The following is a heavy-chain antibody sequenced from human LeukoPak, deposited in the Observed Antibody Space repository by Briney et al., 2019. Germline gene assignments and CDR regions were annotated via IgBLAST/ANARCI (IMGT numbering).Heavy chain of an antibody. CDR1: GGSFSGYY. CDR3: AREDQILLYYFDY. Sequence: PSETLSLTCAVYGGSFSGYYWSWIRQPAGKGLEWIGRIYTSGSTNYNPSLKSRVTMSVDTSKNQFSLKLSSVTAADTAVYYCAREDQILLYYFDYWGQGTLVTVSS. J-gene: IGHJ4*02. V-gene: IGHV4-4*07. CDR2: IYTSGST.